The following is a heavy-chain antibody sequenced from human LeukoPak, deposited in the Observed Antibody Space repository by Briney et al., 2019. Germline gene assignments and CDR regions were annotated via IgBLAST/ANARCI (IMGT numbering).Heavy chain of an antibody. J-gene: IGHJ4*02. V-gene: IGHV4-59*08. CDR2: IYYSGST. D-gene: IGHD6-6*01. Sequence: SETLSLTCAVYGGSFSGYYWSWIRQPPGKGLEWIGYIYYSGSTNYKPSLKSRVTISVDTSKNQFSLNLTSVTAADTAVYYCARAMSIAARLQTFFDYWGQGTLVTVSS. CDR3: ARAMSIAARLQTFFDY. CDR1: GGSFSGYY.